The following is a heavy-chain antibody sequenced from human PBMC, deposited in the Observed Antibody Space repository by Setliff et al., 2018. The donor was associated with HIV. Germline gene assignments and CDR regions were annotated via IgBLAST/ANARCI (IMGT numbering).Heavy chain of an antibody. J-gene: IGHJ4*02. V-gene: IGHV4-34*08. CDR1: GETFSNFY. CDR3: ARGGGPTVVSNFAY. Sequence: PSETLSLTCAVYGETFSNFYWSWIRQAPGKGLEWIGEIKASESKHNNPSLKSRVTISVDTSKNQFSLKLTSVTAADTAVYYCARGGGPTVVSNFAYWGQGTLVTVSS. D-gene: IGHD4-17*01. CDR2: IKASESK.